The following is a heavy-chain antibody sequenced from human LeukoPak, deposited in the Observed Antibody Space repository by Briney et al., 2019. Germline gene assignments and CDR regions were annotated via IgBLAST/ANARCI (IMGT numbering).Heavy chain of an antibody. D-gene: IGHD4-17*01. CDR3: ARGNDYGDYFDY. CDR2: INPNSGGT. V-gene: IGHV1-2*02. CDR1: GYTFTGYY. J-gene: IGHJ4*02. Sequence: ASAKVSCKASGYTFTGYYMHWVRQAPGQGLEWMGWINPNSGGTNYAQKFQGRVTMTRDTSISTAYMELSRLRSDDTAVYYCARGNDYGDYFDYWGQGTLVTVSS.